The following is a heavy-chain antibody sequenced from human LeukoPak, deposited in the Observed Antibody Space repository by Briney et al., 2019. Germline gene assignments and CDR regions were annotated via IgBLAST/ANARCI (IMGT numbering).Heavy chain of an antibody. CDR1: GGSISNGGYY. CDR3: ARDSRGYSDY. D-gene: IGHD3-22*01. CDR2: IYHSGST. Sequence: PSETLSLTCTVSGGSISNGGYYWSWIRQPPGKGLEWIGYIYHSGSTYYNPSLKSRVTISVDRSKNQFSLKLSSVTAADTAVYYCARDSRGYSDYWGQGTLVTVSS. V-gene: IGHV4-30-2*01. J-gene: IGHJ4*02.